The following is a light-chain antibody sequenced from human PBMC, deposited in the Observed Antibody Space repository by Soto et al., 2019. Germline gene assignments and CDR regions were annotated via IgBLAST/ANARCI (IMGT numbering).Light chain of an antibody. V-gene: IGKV3-11*01. CDR2: DAS. J-gene: IGKJ4*01. CDR1: QSVDIY. CDR3: RQRKNWPPLT. Sequence: EVVLTQSPATLSLSPGERATLSCRASQSVDIYLAWYQQKPGQAPRLLIYDASNRATGIPARFSGSGSGTDFTLTISSLEPEDFAVYYCRQRKNWPPLTFGGGTRVEIK.